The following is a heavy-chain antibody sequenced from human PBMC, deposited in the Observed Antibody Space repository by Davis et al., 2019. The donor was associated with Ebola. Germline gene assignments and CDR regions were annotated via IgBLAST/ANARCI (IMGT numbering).Heavy chain of an antibody. Sequence: TLSLTCTVSGGSITSGDYYWSWIRQPPGKALEWLALIYWDDDKRYSPSLKSRLTITKDTSKNQVVLTMTNMDPVDTATYYCAHGTFALFDYWGQGTLVTVSS. D-gene: IGHD2-21*01. J-gene: IGHJ4*02. V-gene: IGHV2-5*08. CDR2: IYWDDDK. CDR1: GGSITSGDYY. CDR3: AHGTFALFDY.